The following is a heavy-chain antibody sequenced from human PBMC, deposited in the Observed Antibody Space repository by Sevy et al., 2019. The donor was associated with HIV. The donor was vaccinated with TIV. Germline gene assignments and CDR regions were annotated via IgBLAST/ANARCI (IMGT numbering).Heavy chain of an antibody. CDR1: GYTFTGYY. CDR2: INPNSGGT. J-gene: IGHJ6*02. Sequence: ASVKVSRKASGYTFTGYYMHWVRQAPGQGLEWMGRINPNSGGTNYAQKYQGRVTMTRDTSISTAYMELSRLRSDDTAVYYCARFYGSGTDPYYYYGMDVWGQGTTVTVSS. V-gene: IGHV1-2*06. D-gene: IGHD3-10*01. CDR3: ARFYGSGTDPYYYYGMDV.